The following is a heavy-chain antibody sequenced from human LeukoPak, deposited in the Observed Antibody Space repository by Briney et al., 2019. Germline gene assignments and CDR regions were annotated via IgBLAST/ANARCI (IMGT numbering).Heavy chain of an antibody. CDR1: GFTFSSYA. CDR3: AREHYGSGSYGTDFDY. V-gene: IGHV3-23*01. CDR2: ISGSGGST. D-gene: IGHD3-10*01. J-gene: IGHJ4*02. Sequence: GGSLRLSCAASGFTFSSYAMSWVRQAPGKGLEWVSAISGSGGSTYYADSVKGRFTISRDNSKNTLYLQMNSLRAEDTAVYYCAREHYGSGSYGTDFDYWGQGTLVTVSS.